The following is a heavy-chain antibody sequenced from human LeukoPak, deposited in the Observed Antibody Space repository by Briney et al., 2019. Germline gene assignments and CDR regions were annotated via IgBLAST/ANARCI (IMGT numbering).Heavy chain of an antibody. D-gene: IGHD3-3*01. CDR1: GYTFTGYY. CDR2: ITPNSGDT. CDR3: ARDLVGGIWSAGF. Sequence: VSVKVSCKTSGYTFTGYYVHWVRQAPGQGLEWMGRITPNSGDTIYAQKFQGRATMTRDTSISAAYMELNSLTSDDTAIYYCARDLVGGIWSAGFWGQGTLVTVSS. J-gene: IGHJ4*02. V-gene: IGHV1-2*06.